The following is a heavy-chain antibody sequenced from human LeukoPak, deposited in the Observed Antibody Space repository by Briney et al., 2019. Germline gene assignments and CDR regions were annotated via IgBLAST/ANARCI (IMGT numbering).Heavy chain of an antibody. CDR3: ARAIGGFGELLFYFDY. CDR1: GFTFSSYA. J-gene: IGHJ4*02. D-gene: IGHD3-10*01. CDR2: ISYDGSNK. V-gene: IGHV3-30-3*01. Sequence: GRSLRLSCAASGFTFSSYAIHWVRQAPGKGLEWVAVISYDGSNKYYADSVKGRFTISRDNSKNTLYLQMNSLRAEDTAVYYCARAIGGFGELLFYFDYWGQGTLVTVSS.